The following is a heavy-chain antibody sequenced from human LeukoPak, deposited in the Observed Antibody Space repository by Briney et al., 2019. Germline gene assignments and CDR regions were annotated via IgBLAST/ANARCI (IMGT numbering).Heavy chain of an antibody. J-gene: IGHJ4*02. CDR2: IYYSGST. Sequence: SETLSLTCTVSGGSISGYYWSWIRQPPGKGLEWIAYIYYSGSTNYNPSLKSRVTISVDTPKNQFSLKLSSVTAADTAVYYCARTNILTGYYHFDYWGQGTLVTVFS. D-gene: IGHD3-9*01. CDR3: ARTNILTGYYHFDY. CDR1: GGSISGYY. V-gene: IGHV4-59*08.